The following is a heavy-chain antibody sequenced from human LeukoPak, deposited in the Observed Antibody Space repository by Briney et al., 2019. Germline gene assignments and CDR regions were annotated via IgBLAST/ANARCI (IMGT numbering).Heavy chain of an antibody. V-gene: IGHV3-23*01. CDR3: AKRVDTSMAGFDY. D-gene: IGHD5-18*01. J-gene: IGHJ4*02. Sequence: GGSLRLSCAASGFTFSNYDMSWARQAPGKGLEWVSGISGRGDTTDYADSVKGRFTISRDNSKNTLYLQMDSLRADDTAVFYCAKRVDTSMAGFDYWGQGTLVTVSS. CDR1: GFTFSNYD. CDR2: ISGRGDTT.